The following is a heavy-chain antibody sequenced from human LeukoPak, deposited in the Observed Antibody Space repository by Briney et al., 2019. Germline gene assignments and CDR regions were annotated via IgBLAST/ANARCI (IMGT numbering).Heavy chain of an antibody. CDR3: AKDLYDSSGTNWFDP. Sequence: GGSLRLSCAASGFTFSSYAMSWVRQAPGKGLEWDSAISGSGGSTYYADSVKGRFTISRDNSKNTLYLQMNSLRAEDTAVYYCAKDLYDSSGTNWFDPWGQGTLVTVSS. D-gene: IGHD3-22*01. CDR1: GFTFSSYA. V-gene: IGHV3-23*01. CDR2: ISGSGGST. J-gene: IGHJ5*02.